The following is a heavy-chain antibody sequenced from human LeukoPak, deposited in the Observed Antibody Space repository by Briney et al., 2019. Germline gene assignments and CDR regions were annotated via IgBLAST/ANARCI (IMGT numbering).Heavy chain of an antibody. Sequence: ASVTVSCKASGYTFTGYYMHWVRQAPGQGLEWMGWINPNSGGTNYAQKFQGWVTMTRDTSISTAYMELSRLRSDDTAVYYCARAMSSYSSGWYFDYWGQGTLVTVSS. D-gene: IGHD6-19*01. J-gene: IGHJ4*02. CDR3: ARAMSSYSSGWYFDY. CDR2: INPNSGGT. V-gene: IGHV1-2*04. CDR1: GYTFTGYY.